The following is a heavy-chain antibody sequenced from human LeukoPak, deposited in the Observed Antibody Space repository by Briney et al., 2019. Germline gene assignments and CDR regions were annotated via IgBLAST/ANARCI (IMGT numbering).Heavy chain of an antibody. CDR3: ARGPGYSYGPKTQNWLDP. D-gene: IGHD5-18*01. CDR1: GYTFTSYD. Sequence: GASVKVSCKASGYTFTSYDINWVRQATGQGLEWMGWMNPNSGNTGYAQKFQGRVTITRNTSISTAYMGLSSLRSEDTAVYYCARGPGYSYGPKTQNWLDPWGQGTLVTVSS. V-gene: IGHV1-8*03. J-gene: IGHJ5*02. CDR2: MNPNSGNT.